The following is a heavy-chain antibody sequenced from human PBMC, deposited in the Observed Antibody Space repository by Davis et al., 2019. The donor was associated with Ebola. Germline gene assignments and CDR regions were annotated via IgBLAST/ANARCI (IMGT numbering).Heavy chain of an antibody. V-gene: IGHV3-11*01. CDR1: GFTFSAYY. CDR2: ISPTGLTI. D-gene: IGHD5-12*01. Sequence: GESLKISCEASGFTFSAYYMSWLRQAPGKVLEWLSYISPTGLTISYADSVKGRFTISRDNAKNSVYLQMDSLRAEDTAVYYCARDESTLLVATEPLDFWGQGTLVTVS. J-gene: IGHJ4*02. CDR3: ARDESTLLVATEPLDF.